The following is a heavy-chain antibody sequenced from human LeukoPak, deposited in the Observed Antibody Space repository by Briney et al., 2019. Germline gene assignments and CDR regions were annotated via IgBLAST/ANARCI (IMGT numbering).Heavy chain of an antibody. V-gene: IGHV3-9*03. D-gene: IGHD5-18*01. CDR3: AKDMGYSYGSDAFDI. Sequence: PGGSLRLSCAAPGFTFDDYAMHWVRQAPGKGLEWVSGISWNSGSIGYADSVKGRFTISRDNAKNSLYLQMNSLRAEDMALYYCAKDMGYSYGSDAFDIWGQGTMVTVSS. J-gene: IGHJ3*02. CDR1: GFTFDDYA. CDR2: ISWNSGSI.